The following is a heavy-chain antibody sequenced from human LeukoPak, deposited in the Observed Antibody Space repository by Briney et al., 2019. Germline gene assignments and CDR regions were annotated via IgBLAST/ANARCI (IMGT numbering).Heavy chain of an antibody. Sequence: GGSLRLSCAVSGFTLNSNAMCWVCQAPGKGLEWVSGISRMGFTTYYADSVEGRFTISRDTSKNTLYLEMNTLRPEDTAVYYCAKEEVPNDYWGQGTLVTVSS. D-gene: IGHD2-2*01. CDR1: GFTLNSNA. V-gene: IGHV3-23*01. CDR3: AKEEVPNDY. J-gene: IGHJ4*02. CDR2: ISRMGFTT.